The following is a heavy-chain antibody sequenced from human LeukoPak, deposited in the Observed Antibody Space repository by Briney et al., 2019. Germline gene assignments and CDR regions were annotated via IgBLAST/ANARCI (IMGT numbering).Heavy chain of an antibody. Sequence: PGGSLRLSCAASGFTFGDYWMTWVRQAPGKGLEWVANIKEDATEKNYADSVKGRFTISRDNAKNSLYLQMNSLRAEDTAVYYCARVGKLWFGSYKIFDYWGQGTLVTVSS. V-gene: IGHV3-7*04. J-gene: IGHJ4*02. CDR3: ARVGKLWFGSYKIFDY. CDR2: IKEDATEK. CDR1: GFTFGDYW. D-gene: IGHD3-10*01.